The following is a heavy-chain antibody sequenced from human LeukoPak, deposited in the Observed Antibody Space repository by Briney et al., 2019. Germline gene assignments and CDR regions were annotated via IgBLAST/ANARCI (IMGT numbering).Heavy chain of an antibody. J-gene: IGHJ6*02. CDR3: AREKYYDFWSGRPCYYYGMDV. CDR1: GGSFSGYY. CDR2: INHSGST. V-gene: IGHV4-34*01. D-gene: IGHD3-3*01. Sequence: SETLSLTCAVYGGSFSGYYWSWIRQPPGKGLEWIGEINHSGSTNYNPSLKSRVTISVDTSKNQFSLKLSSVTAADTAVYYCAREKYYDFWSGRPCYYYGMDVWGQGTTVTVSS.